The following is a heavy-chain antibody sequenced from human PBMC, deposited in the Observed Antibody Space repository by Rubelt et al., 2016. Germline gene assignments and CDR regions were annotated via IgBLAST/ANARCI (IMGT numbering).Heavy chain of an antibody. CDR2: IHYTGST. D-gene: IGHD3-22*01. CDR1: GGSISSRSYF. J-gene: IGHJ5*02. Sequence: QLQLQESGPGLVKPSETLSLTCTVSGGSISSRSYFWGWIRQPPGKGLECIGSIHYTGSTYYNPSLKSRVTISGETSKNQFSLMLSSVTAADTAVYYCARREGGYNWFDPWGQGTLVTVSS. CDR3: ARREGGYNWFDP. V-gene: IGHV4-39*01.